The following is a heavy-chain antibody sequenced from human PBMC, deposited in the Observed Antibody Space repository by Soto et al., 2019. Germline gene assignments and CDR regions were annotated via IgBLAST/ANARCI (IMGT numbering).Heavy chain of an antibody. CDR2: MNPNSGNT. CDR3: ARADYDFWSGYGPSNWFDP. J-gene: IGHJ5*02. Sequence: GASVKVSCKASGYTFTSYDINWVRQATGQGLEWMGWMNPNSGNTGYAQKFQGRVTMTRNTSISTAYMELSSLRSEDTAVYYCARADYDFWSGYGPSNWFDPWGQGTLVTAPQ. CDR1: GYTFTSYD. V-gene: IGHV1-8*01. D-gene: IGHD3-3*01.